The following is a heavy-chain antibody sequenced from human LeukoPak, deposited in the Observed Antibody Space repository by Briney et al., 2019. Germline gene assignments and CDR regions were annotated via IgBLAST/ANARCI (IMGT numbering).Heavy chain of an antibody. J-gene: IGHJ4*02. D-gene: IGHD4-17*01. CDR3: AREDDYGDYPYYFDY. V-gene: IGHV3-33*01. CDR1: GFTFSSYG. CDR2: IWYDGSNE. Sequence: GGSLRLSCAASGFTFSSYGMHWVRQAPGKGLEWVPVIWYDGSNEYYADSVKGRFTISRDNSKNTLYLQMNSLRAEDTAVYYCAREDDYGDYPYYFDYWGQGTLVTVSS.